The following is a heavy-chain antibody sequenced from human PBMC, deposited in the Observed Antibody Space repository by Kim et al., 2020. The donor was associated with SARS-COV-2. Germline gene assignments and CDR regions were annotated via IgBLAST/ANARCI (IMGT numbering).Heavy chain of an antibody. J-gene: IGHJ4*02. Sequence: GGSLRLSCAASGFTFSSYWMNWVRQIPGKGLVWVSRINSDGRVTNYADSVKGRFTISRDNAENTLFLQMNSLRADDTAVYYCAVDPFVATGIWGQGTLVTVSS. CDR2: INSDGRVT. V-gene: IGHV3-74*01. D-gene: IGHD5-12*01. CDR1: GFTFSSYW. CDR3: AVDPFVATGI.